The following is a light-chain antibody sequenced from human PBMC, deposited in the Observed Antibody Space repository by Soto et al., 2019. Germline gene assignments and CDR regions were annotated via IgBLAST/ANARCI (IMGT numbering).Light chain of an antibody. CDR3: HQRNK. CDR1: QFLSSY. J-gene: IGKJ5*01. CDR2: DTS. V-gene: IGKV3-11*01. Sequence: VLRHSPCTLPLAPGERASLSCRASQFLSSYLAWYQQKPGQPPRLLIYDTSNRATGIPARFSGSRSGTDFTLTISSLEPEDFGVYFCHQRNKFGQGTRLEIK.